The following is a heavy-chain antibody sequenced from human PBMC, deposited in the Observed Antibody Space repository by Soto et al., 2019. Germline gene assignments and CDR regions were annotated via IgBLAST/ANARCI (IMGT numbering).Heavy chain of an antibody. J-gene: IGHJ4*02. D-gene: IGHD3-22*01. CDR2: INASNGNT. Sequence: ASVKVSCKASGYTFTGYYMHWVRQAPGQGLEWMGCINASNGNTNYAQNFQGRVTITRDTSASTAYMELSSLRSEDTALYYCARDYYDSSGYIYFDYWGQGTLVTVSS. CDR3: ARDYYDSSGYIYFDY. V-gene: IGHV1-3*01. CDR1: GYTFTGYY.